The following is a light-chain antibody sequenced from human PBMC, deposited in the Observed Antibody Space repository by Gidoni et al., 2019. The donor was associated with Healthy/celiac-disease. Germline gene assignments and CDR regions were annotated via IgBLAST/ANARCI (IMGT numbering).Light chain of an antibody. J-gene: IGKJ3*01. V-gene: IGKV3-11*01. CDR2: DAA. Sequence: EIVLTPSPATLSLSPGERAILSCRASQSVSSYLAWYQQKPGQAPRLIIYDAANRATGSQARFSCSGSGTDFTLTISSREPEDFAVYYCQQRSNWPPEGTFGPGTKVDIK. CDR1: QSVSSY. CDR3: QQRSNWPPEGT.